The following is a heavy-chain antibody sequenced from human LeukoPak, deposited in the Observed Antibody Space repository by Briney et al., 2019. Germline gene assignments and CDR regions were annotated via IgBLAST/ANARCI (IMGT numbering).Heavy chain of an antibody. CDR1: GFPLRNYY. J-gene: IGHJ4*02. CDR3: ATGVRGYNSALDY. Sequence: GGPLRLFCAASGFPLRNYYMKWVRQAPGKGLVWGSSISSGSSYLYYAASVKGVFTISRDNAKNSLYLQMNSLRAEDTAVYYCATGVRGYNSALDYWGQGTLVTVSS. V-gene: IGHV3-21*01. CDR2: ISSGSSYL. D-gene: IGHD6-19*01.